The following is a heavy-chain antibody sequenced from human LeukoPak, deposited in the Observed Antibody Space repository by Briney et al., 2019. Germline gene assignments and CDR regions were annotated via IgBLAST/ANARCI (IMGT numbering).Heavy chain of an antibody. Sequence: SETLSLTCTVSGDSVSTSKSYWGWIRQPPLKGLEWIGYIYYSGSTNYNPSLKSRVTISLDTSKNQFSLKLSSVTAADTAVYHCARERRGYPNAFDIWGQGTMVTVSS. CDR3: ARERRGYPNAFDI. V-gene: IGHV4-61*01. CDR2: IYYSGST. D-gene: IGHD5-18*01. CDR1: GDSVSTSKSY. J-gene: IGHJ3*02.